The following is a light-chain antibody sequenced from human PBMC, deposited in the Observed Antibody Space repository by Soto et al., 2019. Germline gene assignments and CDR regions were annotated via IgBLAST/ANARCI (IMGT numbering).Light chain of an antibody. CDR1: RDISNS. CDR2: GAS. J-gene: IGKJ1*01. Sequence: DIQMSQSPSSLSASVGDRLTITCRASRDISNSLAWYQQTPGKAPKLLLRGASSLHRGVPSRFSGGGAGTEFTLTISSLQPEDFATYYCKQTSAFPRAFGQGTKVDSK. V-gene: IGKV1-12*01. CDR3: KQTSAFPRA.